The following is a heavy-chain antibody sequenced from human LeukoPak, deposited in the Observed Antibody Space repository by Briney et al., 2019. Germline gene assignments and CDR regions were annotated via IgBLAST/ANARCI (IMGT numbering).Heavy chain of an antibody. CDR2: MNPNSGNT. Sequence: ASVKVSCKASGYTFTSYDINWVRQATGQGLEWMGWMNPNSGNTGYAQKFQGWVTMTRDTSISTAYMELSRLRSDDTAVYYCAREKYSSSWYPRPGMDVWGQGTRSPSP. V-gene: IGHV1-8*01. J-gene: IGHJ6*02. CDR1: GYTFTSYD. CDR3: AREKYSSSWYPRPGMDV. D-gene: IGHD6-13*01.